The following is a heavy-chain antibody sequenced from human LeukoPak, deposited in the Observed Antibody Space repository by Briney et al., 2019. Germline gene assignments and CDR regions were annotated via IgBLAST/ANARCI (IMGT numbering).Heavy chain of an antibody. J-gene: IGHJ4*02. CDR3: ARDVLPSMVTGFDY. D-gene: IGHD3-10*01. V-gene: IGHV6-1*01. CDR1: GDSVSSNSAA. Sequence: SQTLSLTCAISGDSVSSNSAAWNWIRQSPSRGLEWLGRTYYRSKWYNDYAVSVKSRITINPGTSKNQFSLQLNSVTPEDTAVYYCARDVLPSMVTGFDYWGQGTLVTVSS. CDR2: TYYRSKWYN.